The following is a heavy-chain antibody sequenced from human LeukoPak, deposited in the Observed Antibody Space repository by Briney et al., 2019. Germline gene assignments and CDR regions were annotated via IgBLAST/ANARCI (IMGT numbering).Heavy chain of an antibody. V-gene: IGHV3-21*01. D-gene: IGHD6-19*01. Sequence: GGSLRLSCAASGFTFSSYTMKWVRQAPGKGLEWVSSISSSSSYIYYADSVKGRFTISRDNAKNSLYLQMNSLRAEDTAVYYCARLKRLVRGYYYYYMDVWGKGTTVTVSS. CDR3: ARLKRLVRGYYYYYMDV. CDR2: ISSSSSYI. CDR1: GFTFSSYT. J-gene: IGHJ6*03.